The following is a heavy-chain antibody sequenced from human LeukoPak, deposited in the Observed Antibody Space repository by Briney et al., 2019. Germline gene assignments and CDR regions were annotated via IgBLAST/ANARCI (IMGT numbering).Heavy chain of an antibody. CDR2: INHSGST. CDR1: GGSFSGYY. CDR3: AARHSHWFDP. D-gene: IGHD1-1*01. J-gene: IGHJ5*02. Sequence: PSETLSLTCAVYGGSFSGYYWSWIRQPPGKGLEWIGEINHSGSTNYNPSLKSRVTISVDTSKNQFSLKLSPVTAADTAVYYCAARHSHWFDPWGQGTLVTVSS. V-gene: IGHV4-34*01.